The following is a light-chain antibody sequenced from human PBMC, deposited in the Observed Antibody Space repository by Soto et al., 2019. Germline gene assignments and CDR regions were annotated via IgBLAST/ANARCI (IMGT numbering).Light chain of an antibody. J-gene: IGKJ4*01. Sequence: DSQLVLFSCSLSASVGERVTVPCRARQSVSRWLAWYQQKPGKAPKLLIYDASSVESGVPSRISGSGSGTEFTLTISILQPDDLATYCCQQYNSWLSFGGGTKVDIK. CDR1: QSVSRW. CDR3: QQYNSWLS. CDR2: DAS. V-gene: IGKV1-5*01.